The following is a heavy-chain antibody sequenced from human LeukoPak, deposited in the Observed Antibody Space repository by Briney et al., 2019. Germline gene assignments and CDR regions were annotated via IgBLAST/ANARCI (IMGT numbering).Heavy chain of an antibody. D-gene: IGHD2-21*02. CDR3: ARGGGLTAIPTEDF. Sequence: ASVKVSCKASGYTFSGYYMHWVRQAPGQGREWMGWINSYSGGTNYAQNFQGRVTMTRDMSISTAYMELRRLRSDDTAVYYCARGGGLTAIPTEDFWGQGTLVTVSS. V-gene: IGHV1-2*02. J-gene: IGHJ4*02. CDR2: INSYSGGT. CDR1: GYTFSGYY.